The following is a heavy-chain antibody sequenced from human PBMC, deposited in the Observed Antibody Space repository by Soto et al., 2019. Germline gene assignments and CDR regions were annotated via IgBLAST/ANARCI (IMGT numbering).Heavy chain of an antibody. CDR3: ARDAAAGVFDY. CDR1: GFTFSSYR. V-gene: IGHV3-21*01. D-gene: IGHD6-13*01. J-gene: IGHJ4*02. Sequence: EVQLVESGGGLVKPGGSPRLSCAASGFTFSSYRMNWVRQAPGKGLEWVSSISSSSSYIYYADSVKVRFTIYRDNAKNSLYLQMNSLRGEDTAVYYCARDAAAGVFDYWGQGTLVTVSS. CDR2: ISSSSSYI.